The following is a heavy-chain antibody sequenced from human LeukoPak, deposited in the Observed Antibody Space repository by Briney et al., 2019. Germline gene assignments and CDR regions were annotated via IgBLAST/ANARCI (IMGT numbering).Heavy chain of an antibody. J-gene: IGHJ5*02. CDR1: GYSFTSYW. Sequence: GESLKISCKGSGYSFTSYWIGWVRQMPGKGLEWMGIIYPGDPDTRYSPSFQGQVTISADKSISTAYLQWSSLKASDTAMYYCARRGSTLGNWFDPWGQGTLVTVSS. CDR3: ARRGSTLGNWFDP. CDR2: IYPGDPDT. D-gene: IGHD2-2*01. V-gene: IGHV5-51*01.